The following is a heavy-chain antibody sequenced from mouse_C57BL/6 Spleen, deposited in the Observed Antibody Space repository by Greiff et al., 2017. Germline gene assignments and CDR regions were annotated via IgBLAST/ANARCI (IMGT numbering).Heavy chain of an antibody. CDR3: TYYGSSYKYFDV. CDR2: IYPGNSDT. V-gene: IGHV1-5*01. CDR1: GYTFTSYW. J-gene: IGHJ1*03. Sequence: SGTVLARPGASVKMSCKTSGYTFTSYWMHWVKQRPGQGLEWIGAIYPGNSDTSYNQKFKGKAKLTAVTPASTAYMELSSLTNEDSAVYYCTYYGSSYKYFDVWGTGTTVTVSS. D-gene: IGHD1-1*01.